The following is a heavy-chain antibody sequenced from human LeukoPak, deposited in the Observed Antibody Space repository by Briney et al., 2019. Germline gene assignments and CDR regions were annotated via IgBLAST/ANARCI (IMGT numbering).Heavy chain of an antibody. Sequence: ASVKVSCKASGYTFSSYDINWVRQATGQGLEWMGWMNPNSGNTGYAQKFQGRVIMTRNTSISTAYMELSSLRSEDTAVYYCARRNYGSPRWFDPWGQGTLVTVSS. D-gene: IGHD3-10*01. CDR1: GYTFSSYD. CDR3: ARRNYGSPRWFDP. J-gene: IGHJ5*02. V-gene: IGHV1-8*01. CDR2: MNPNSGNT.